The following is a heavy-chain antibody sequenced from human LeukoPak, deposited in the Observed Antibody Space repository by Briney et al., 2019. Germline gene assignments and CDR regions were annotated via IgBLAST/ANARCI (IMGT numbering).Heavy chain of an antibody. D-gene: IGHD4-17*01. CDR2: IYHSGST. V-gene: IGHV4-30-2*01. CDR3: ARLAMDYGVDLQGSPGPVDY. J-gene: IGHJ4*02. CDR1: GGSISSGGYS. Sequence: SQTLSLTCAVSGGSISSGGYSWSWIRQPPGKGLEWIGYIYHSGSTYYNPSLKSRVTISVDTSKNQFSLKLSSVTAADTAVYYCARLAMDYGVDLQGSPGPVDYWGQGTLVTVSS.